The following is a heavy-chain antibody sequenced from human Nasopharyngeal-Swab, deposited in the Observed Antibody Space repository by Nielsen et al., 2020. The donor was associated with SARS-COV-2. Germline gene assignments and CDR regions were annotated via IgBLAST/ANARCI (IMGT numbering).Heavy chain of an antibody. CDR1: GFIVSYYY. V-gene: IGHV3-53*01. Sequence: GESLKISCVASGFIVSYYYMSWVRQVPGKGLEWVSVIYAGGDTYYAHSVRGRFTISRDKSKNMVYLQMNSLTADDTAVYYCVRSLRQWLAHASWGQGTLVTVSS. D-gene: IGHD6-19*01. J-gene: IGHJ5*02. CDR3: VRSLRQWLAHAS. CDR2: IYAGGDT.